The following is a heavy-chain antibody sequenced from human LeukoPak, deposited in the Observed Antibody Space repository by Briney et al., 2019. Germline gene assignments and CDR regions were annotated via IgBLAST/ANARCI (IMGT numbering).Heavy chain of an antibody. CDR2: ISSSSSYI. J-gene: IGHJ3*02. D-gene: IGHD3-10*01. CDR3: ARDGSYDAFDI. V-gene: IGHV3-21*04. Sequence: GGSLRLSCAASGFTFSSYSMNWVRQAPGKGLEWVSSISSSSSYIYYADSVKGRFTISRDNSKNTLYLQMNSLRAEDTAVYYCARDGSYDAFDIWGQGTMVAVS. CDR1: GFTFSSYS.